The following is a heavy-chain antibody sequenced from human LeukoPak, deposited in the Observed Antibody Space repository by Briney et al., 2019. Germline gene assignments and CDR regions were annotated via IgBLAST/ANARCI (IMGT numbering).Heavy chain of an antibody. CDR3: ARLYSPMLGTQLAFDY. CDR2: IFYSGST. CDR1: GYSISSGYY. V-gene: IGHV4-38-2*02. D-gene: IGHD1-1*01. Sequence: PSETLSLTCTVSGYSISSGYYWGWIRQPPGKGLDWIGIIFYSGSTYYNPSLKSRVTISVDTSKNQFSLKLTSVTAADTALYYCARLYSPMLGTQLAFDYWGQGALVTVSS. J-gene: IGHJ4*02.